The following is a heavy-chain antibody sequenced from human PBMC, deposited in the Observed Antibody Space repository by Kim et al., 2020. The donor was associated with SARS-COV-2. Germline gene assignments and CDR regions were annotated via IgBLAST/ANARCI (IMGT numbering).Heavy chain of an antibody. CDR3: ARDRDDSSGYYPFDY. V-gene: IGHV4-39*07. D-gene: IGHD3-22*01. CDR1: GGSISSSSYY. CDR2: IYYSGST. Sequence: SETLSLTCTVSGGSISSSSYYWGWIRQPPGKGLEWIGSIYYSGSTYYNPSLKSRVTISVDTSKNQFSLKLSSVTAADTAVYYCARDRDDSSGYYPFDYWG. J-gene: IGHJ4*01.